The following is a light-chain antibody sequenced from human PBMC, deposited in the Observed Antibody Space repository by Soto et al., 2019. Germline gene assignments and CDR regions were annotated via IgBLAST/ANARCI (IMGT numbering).Light chain of an antibody. CDR2: RNN. Sequence: QSVLSHPPSASGTPGHWVTISCSGSTSNIGSNYVYWYQQLPGTAPKLLIYRNNQRPSGVPDRFSGSKSGTSASLAISGLRSDDEADYFCATWDDSLNGFYVFGTGTNVTVL. V-gene: IGLV1-47*01. CDR1: TSNIGSNY. CDR3: ATWDDSLNGFYV. J-gene: IGLJ1*01.